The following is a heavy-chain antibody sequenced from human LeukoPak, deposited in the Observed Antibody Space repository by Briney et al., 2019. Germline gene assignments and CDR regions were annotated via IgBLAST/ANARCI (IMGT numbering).Heavy chain of an antibody. CDR3: ARDAGSYGFGIDH. CDR1: GFTFSSYW. V-gene: IGHV3-21*01. Sequence: PGGSLRLSCAASGFTFSSYWMHWVRQAPGKGLEWVSSISSSSSYIYYADSVKGRFTISRDNAKNSLYLQMNSLRAEDTAVYYCARDAGSYGFGIDHWGQGTLVTVSS. D-gene: IGHD5-18*01. J-gene: IGHJ4*02. CDR2: ISSSSSYI.